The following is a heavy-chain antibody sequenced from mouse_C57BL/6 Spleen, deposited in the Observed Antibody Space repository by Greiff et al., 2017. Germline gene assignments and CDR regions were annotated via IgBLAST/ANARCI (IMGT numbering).Heavy chain of an antibody. D-gene: IGHD2-4*01. J-gene: IGHJ3*01. CDR2: ISYDGSN. CDR3: AREDDYDPFAY. Sequence: EVKLVESGPGLVKPSQSLSLTCSVTGYSITSGYYWNWIRQFPGNKLEWMGYISYDGSNNYNPSLKNRISITRDTSKNQFFLKLNSVTTEDTATYYCAREDDYDPFAYWGQGTLVTVSA. CDR1: GYSITSGYY. V-gene: IGHV3-6*01.